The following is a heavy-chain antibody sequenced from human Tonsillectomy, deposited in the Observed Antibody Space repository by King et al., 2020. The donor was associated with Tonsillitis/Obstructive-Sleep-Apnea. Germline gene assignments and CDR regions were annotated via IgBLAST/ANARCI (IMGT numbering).Heavy chain of an antibody. V-gene: IGHV1-46*01. CDR1: EYTFTSYY. CDR2: INPSVGGT. Sequence: QLLQSGAEVKKPGSSVKVSCNASEYTFTSYYIHWVRQAPGQGLVWLGIINPSVGGTCYAQKFQGRATMTRDTSTSTVYMELSSLRAEETAVYYCARDGSVATRPLDYWGQGTLVTVSS. CDR3: ARDGSVATRPLDY. J-gene: IGHJ4*02. D-gene: IGHD6-6*01.